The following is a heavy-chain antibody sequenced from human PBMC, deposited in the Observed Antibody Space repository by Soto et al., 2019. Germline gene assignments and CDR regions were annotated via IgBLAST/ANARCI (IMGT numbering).Heavy chain of an antibody. V-gene: IGHV5-10-1*01. CDR3: ARQIYDSDTGPNFQYYFDS. D-gene: IGHD3-22*01. CDR2: IDPSDSQT. Sequence: GESLKISCKGSGYSFAAYWITWVRQKPGKGLEWMGRIDPSDSQTYYSPSFRGHVTISVTKSITTVFLQWSSLRASDTAMYYCARQIYDSDTGPNFQYYFDSWGQGTPVTVSS. CDR1: GYSFAAYW. J-gene: IGHJ4*02.